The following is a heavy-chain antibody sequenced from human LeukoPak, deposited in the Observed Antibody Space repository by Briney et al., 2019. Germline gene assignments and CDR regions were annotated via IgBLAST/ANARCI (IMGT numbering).Heavy chain of an antibody. Sequence: SETLSLTCAVYGGSFSGYYWSWIRQPPGKGLEWIGEINHSGSTNYNPSLKSRVTISVDTSKNQFSLKLSSVTAADTAVYYCAGGTMVRGVIILVWGQGTLVTVSS. D-gene: IGHD3-10*01. CDR3: AGGTMVRGVIILV. CDR1: GGSFSGYY. CDR2: INHSGST. J-gene: IGHJ4*02. V-gene: IGHV4-34*01.